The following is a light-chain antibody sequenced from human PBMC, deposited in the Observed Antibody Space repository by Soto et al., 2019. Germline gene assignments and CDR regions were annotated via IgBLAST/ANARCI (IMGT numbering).Light chain of an antibody. Sequence: EIVLTQSPGTLSLSPGERATLSCRASQSVSSTYLAWYQQKPGQAPRLLIYGASSSASGTPDRFSGSGSGTALTLTISRLEPEDSAVYYCQQYNHLPLMLSFGGGTRVEL. CDR3: QQYNHLPLMLS. CDR1: QSVSSTY. V-gene: IGKV3-20*01. CDR2: GAS. J-gene: IGKJ4*01.